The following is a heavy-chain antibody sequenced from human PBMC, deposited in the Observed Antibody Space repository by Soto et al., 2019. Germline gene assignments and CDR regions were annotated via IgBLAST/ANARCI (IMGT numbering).Heavy chain of an antibody. CDR3: ARSGNGDTSNVDY. Sequence: PSETLSLTCTVSGGSISSSSYYWGWIRQPPGKGLEWIGSIYYSGSTSYNPSLKSRVTISVDTSKNQFSLTLNSVTAADTAVYYCARSGNGDTSNVDYWGQGTLGTVS. CDR2: IYYSGST. V-gene: IGHV4-39*01. D-gene: IGHD5-12*01. CDR1: GGSISSSSYY. J-gene: IGHJ4*02.